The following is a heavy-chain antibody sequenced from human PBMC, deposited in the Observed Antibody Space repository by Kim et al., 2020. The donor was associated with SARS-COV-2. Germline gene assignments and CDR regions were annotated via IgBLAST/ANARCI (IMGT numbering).Heavy chain of an antibody. D-gene: IGHD2-15*01. CDR1: GFTFRNYT. Sequence: GGSLRLSCAASGFTFRNYTIHWVRQAPGKGLAWVAVISYDGSNKYYVDSVKGRFTISRDNSKNTVYLQMNSLRPEDTAVYYCTRRGYCSGDICYELDCWGQGTLVTVSA. J-gene: IGHJ4*02. CDR2: ISYDGSNK. CDR3: TRRGYCSGDICYELDC. V-gene: IGHV3-30*04.